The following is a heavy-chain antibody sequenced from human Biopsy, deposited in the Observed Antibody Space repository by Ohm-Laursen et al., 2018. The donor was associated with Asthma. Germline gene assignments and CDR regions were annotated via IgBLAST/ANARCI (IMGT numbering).Heavy chain of an antibody. CDR3: VTSGGDYGYFGLDV. D-gene: IGHD4-17*01. J-gene: IGHJ6*02. Sequence: SVKVSCNASGGTFSSHSISWVRQAPGQGLEWMGGIIPIFDTPNYAQKFQGRVTITADESTTTAYMELSSLRSEDTAVYYCVTSGGDYGYFGLDVWGQGATVTVSS. CDR1: GGTFSSHS. CDR2: IIPIFDTP. V-gene: IGHV1-69*13.